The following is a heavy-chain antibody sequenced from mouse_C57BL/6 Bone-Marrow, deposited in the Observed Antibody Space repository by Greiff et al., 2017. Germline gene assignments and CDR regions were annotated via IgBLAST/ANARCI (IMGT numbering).Heavy chain of an antibody. Sequence: SGAELLKPGASVKMSCKASGYTFTSYWITWVKQRPGQGLEWIGDIYPGSGSTNYNEKFKSKATLTVDTSSSTAYMQLSSLTSEDSAVYYCARVITTALDYWGQGTTLTVSS. CDR3: ARVITTALDY. J-gene: IGHJ2*01. CDR2: IYPGSGST. V-gene: IGHV1-55*01. D-gene: IGHD1-2*01. CDR1: GYTFTSYW.